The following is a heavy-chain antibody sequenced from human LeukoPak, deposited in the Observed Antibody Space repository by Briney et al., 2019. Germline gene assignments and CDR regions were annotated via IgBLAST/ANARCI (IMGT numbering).Heavy chain of an antibody. J-gene: IGHJ4*02. CDR2: IWYDGCNK. CDR3: ARDAVERWLRVSSSGWSGPIDY. Sequence: GGSLRLSCAASGFTFSSYGMHWVRQAPGKGLEWVAVIWYDGCNKYYADSVKGRFTISRDNSKNTLYLQMNSLRAEDTAVYYCARDAVERWLRVSSSGWSGPIDYWGQESLVTVSS. V-gene: IGHV3-33*01. CDR1: GFTFSSYG. D-gene: IGHD6-19*01.